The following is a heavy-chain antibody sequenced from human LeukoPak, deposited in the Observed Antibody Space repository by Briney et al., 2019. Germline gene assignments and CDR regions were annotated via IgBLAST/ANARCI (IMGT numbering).Heavy chain of an antibody. D-gene: IGHD3-22*01. CDR2: ISYDGSNK. CDR3: AKDRVTEVVVITYFDY. V-gene: IGHV3-30*18. J-gene: IGHJ4*02. CDR1: GFTFSSYG. Sequence: GGSLRLSCAASGFTFSSYGMHWVRQAPGKGLEWVAIISYDGSNKYYADSVRGRFTISRDNSKNTPYLQMNSLRAEDTAVYYCAKDRVTEVVVITYFDYWGQGTLVTVSS.